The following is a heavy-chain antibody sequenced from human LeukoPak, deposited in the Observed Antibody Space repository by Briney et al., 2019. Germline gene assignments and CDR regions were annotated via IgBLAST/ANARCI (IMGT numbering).Heavy chain of an antibody. CDR3: ARGPLGILWFGV. V-gene: IGHV4-59*01. CDR1: GGSISSYY. Sequence: PSETLSLTCTVSGGSISSYYWSWIRQPPGKGLEWIGYIYYSGSTNYNPSLKSRVTISVDTSKNQFSLKLSSVTAADTAVYYCARGPLGILWFGVWGQGTLVTVSS. D-gene: IGHD3-10*01. J-gene: IGHJ4*02. CDR2: IYYSGST.